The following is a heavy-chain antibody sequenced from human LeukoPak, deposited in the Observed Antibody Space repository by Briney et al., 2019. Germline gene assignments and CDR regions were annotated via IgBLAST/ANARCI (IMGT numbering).Heavy chain of an antibody. CDR3: ARGITRRRVFDI. CDR1: GGSISSGDFY. V-gene: IGHV4-30-4*01. D-gene: IGHD3-10*01. CDR2: IYYSGST. J-gene: IGHJ3*02. Sequence: SETLSLTCTVSGGSISSGDFYWSWIRQPPGKGLEWIGYIYYSGSTYYNPSLKSRVTISVDTSKNQFSLKLSSVTAVDTAVYYCARGITRRRVFDIWGQGTRVTVSS.